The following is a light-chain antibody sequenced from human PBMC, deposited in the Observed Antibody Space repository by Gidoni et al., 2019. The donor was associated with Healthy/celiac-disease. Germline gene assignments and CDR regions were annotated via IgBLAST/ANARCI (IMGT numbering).Light chain of an antibody. Sequence: IAWTQPPGTLSLSPGERATLSCRASQVVSSSYLAWYQQKPGQAPRLLIYGASSRATGIPDRFSGSGSGTDFTLTISRLDPEDFAVYYCQQYGSSPQTFGQGTKLEIK. V-gene: IGKV3-20*01. CDR2: GAS. CDR1: QVVSSSY. CDR3: QQYGSSPQT. J-gene: IGKJ2*01.